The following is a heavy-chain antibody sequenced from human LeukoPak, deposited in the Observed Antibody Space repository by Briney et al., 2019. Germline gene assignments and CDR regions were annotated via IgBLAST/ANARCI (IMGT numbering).Heavy chain of an antibody. Sequence: GGSLRLSCEASGFIFANFRLHWVRLAPGKGLEWVALLSRDGSEEYFAQSVRGRFAISRDISKNILYLQMNNVTSDDTGIYYCATITRPNGYWGQGTMVTVSS. CDR3: ATITRPNGY. V-gene: IGHV3-30*09. J-gene: IGHJ4*02. D-gene: IGHD1-14*01. CDR1: GFIFANFR. CDR2: LSRDGSEE.